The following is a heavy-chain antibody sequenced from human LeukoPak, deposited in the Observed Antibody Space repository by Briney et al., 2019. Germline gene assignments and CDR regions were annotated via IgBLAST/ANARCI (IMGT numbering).Heavy chain of an antibody. CDR1: GYTFTGYY. V-gene: IGHV1-2*02. CDR3: ARDYDDSSGYYRFDY. D-gene: IGHD3-22*01. Sequence: ASVTVSCKASGYTFTGYYMHWVRQAPGQGLEWMGWINPNSGGTNYAQKFQGRVTMTRDTSINTAYMELSRLRPDDTAVYYCARDYDDSSGYYRFDYWGQGTLVTVSS. CDR2: INPNSGGT. J-gene: IGHJ4*02.